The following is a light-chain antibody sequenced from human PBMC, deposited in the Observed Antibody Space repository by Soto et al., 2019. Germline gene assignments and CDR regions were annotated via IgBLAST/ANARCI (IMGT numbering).Light chain of an antibody. CDR1: SSDIGGYNF. V-gene: IGLV2-8*01. CDR2: EVN. J-gene: IGLJ3*02. Sequence: QPVLTQPPSSSGSPGQSVTISCTGTSSDIGGYNFVSWYQPRPGKVPKLLMYEVNNRPSGVPDRFSVSKSGNTACLTVSGLPADHEGDYYCSSYAGTNNLGVLGGGPKQTVL. CDR3: SSYAGTNNLGV.